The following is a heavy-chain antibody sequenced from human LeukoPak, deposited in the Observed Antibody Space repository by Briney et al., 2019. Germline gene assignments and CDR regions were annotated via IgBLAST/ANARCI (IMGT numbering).Heavy chain of an antibody. J-gene: IGHJ4*02. D-gene: IGHD3-22*01. CDR3: AKRGVVIRVILVGFHKEAYYFDS. CDR1: GLSLSNYG. CDR2: LSGRGGST. V-gene: IGHV3-23*01. Sequence: GRSLTLSCAVSGLSLSNYGMTWVRQAPGKWREWVAGLSGRGGSTIYGDSVKGRLSICRHHAKNTLYLEMNSVRAEDTAVYFCAKRGVVIRVILVGFHKEAYYFDSWGQGVLVTVSS.